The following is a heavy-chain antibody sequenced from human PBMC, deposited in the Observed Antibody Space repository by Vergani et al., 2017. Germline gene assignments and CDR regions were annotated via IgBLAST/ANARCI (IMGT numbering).Heavy chain of an antibody. J-gene: IGHJ5*02. CDR3: ARHSTVEWLVKLGWIDP. Sequence: QLQLQESGPGLVKPSATLSLTCSVSGASIRSSNHYWGWIRQPPGKGLEWIASIYYSGSTDYNPSLKSRVTISVDTSKNQFSLKLSSVTAADTAVYFCARHSTVEWLVKLGWIDPWGRGILVTVSS. V-gene: IGHV4-39*01. D-gene: IGHD6-19*01. CDR2: IYYSGST. CDR1: GASIRSSNHY.